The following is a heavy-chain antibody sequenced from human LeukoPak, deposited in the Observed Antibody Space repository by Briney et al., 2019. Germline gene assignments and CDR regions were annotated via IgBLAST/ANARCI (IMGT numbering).Heavy chain of an antibody. J-gene: IGHJ4*02. V-gene: IGHV5-51*01. Sequence: GESLKISFKGSGSRFTSYWIGWVRPMPGKGLEWMGIIYPGDSDTRYSPSFQGQVTISADKSISTAYLQWSSLKASDTAMYYCARWPNYGFDYWGQGTLVTVSS. CDR3: ARWPNYGFDY. D-gene: IGHD4/OR15-4a*01. CDR1: GSRFTSYW. CDR2: IYPGDSDT.